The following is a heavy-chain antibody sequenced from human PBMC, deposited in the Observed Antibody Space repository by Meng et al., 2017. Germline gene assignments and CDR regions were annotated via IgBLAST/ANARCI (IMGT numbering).Heavy chain of an antibody. Sequence: SETLSLTCTVSSGSISSSSYYWGWSRQPPGKGLEWMGCIYYSGSTYYNPSLKSRVTISVDTSKNQFSLKLSSVTAADKAVYYCARVPVTAEVRAFDYWGQGTLVTVSS. D-gene: IGHD7-27*01. CDR2: IYYSGST. J-gene: IGHJ4*02. CDR1: SGSISSSSYY. CDR3: ARVPVTAEVRAFDY. V-gene: IGHV4-39*07.